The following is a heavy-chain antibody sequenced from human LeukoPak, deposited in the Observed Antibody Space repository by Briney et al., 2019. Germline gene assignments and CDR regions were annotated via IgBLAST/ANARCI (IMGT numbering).Heavy chain of an antibody. CDR2: IYTSGST. D-gene: IGHD3-10*01. CDR3: ARDRGGSGSLNWFDP. J-gene: IGHJ5*02. CDR1: GGSISSYY. Sequence: SETLSLTCTVSGGSISSYYWSWIRQPAGKGPEWIGRIYTSGSTNYNPSLKSRVTMSVDTSKNQFSLKLSSVTAADTAVYYCARDRGGSGSLNWFDPWGQGTLVTVSS. V-gene: IGHV4-4*07.